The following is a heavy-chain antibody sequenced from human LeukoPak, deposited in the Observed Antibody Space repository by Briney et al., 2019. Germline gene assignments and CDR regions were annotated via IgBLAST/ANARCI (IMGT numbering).Heavy chain of an antibody. D-gene: IGHD6-13*01. Sequence: SETLSLTCAVYGGSFSGYYWSWIRQPPGKGLEWIGEINHSGSTNYNPSLKSRVTISVDTSKNQFSLKLSSVTAADTAVYYCARVLDIGSSWPYYYYYMDVWGKGTTVTVSS. CDR2: INHSGST. CDR3: ARVLDIGSSWPYYYYYMDV. CDR1: GGSFSGYY. J-gene: IGHJ6*03. V-gene: IGHV4-34*01.